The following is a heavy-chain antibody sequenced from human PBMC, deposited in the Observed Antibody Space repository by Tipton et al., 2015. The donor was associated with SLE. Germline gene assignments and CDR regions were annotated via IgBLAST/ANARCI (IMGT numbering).Heavy chain of an antibody. D-gene: IGHD2-21*01. CDR1: GYSISSGYY. V-gene: IGHV4-38-2*01. J-gene: IGHJ6*02. Sequence: TLSLTCAVSGYSISSGYYWGWIRQPPGKGLEWLGSIYHSGSTYYNPSLKSRVTISVDTSKNQFSLKLSSVTAADTAVYYCARVGCGGDCYPPYYYYGMDVWGQGTTVTVSS. CDR3: ARVGCGGDCYPPYYYYGMDV. CDR2: IYHSGST.